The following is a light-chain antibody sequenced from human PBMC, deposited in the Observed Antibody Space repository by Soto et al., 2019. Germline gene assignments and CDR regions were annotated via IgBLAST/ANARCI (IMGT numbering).Light chain of an antibody. V-gene: IGLV1-40*01. CDR1: SSNIGAGYD. CDR3: QSYDSSLSAL. J-gene: IGLJ1*01. CDR2: ANI. Sequence: QPVLTQPPSVSGAPGQRDTISCTGSSSNIGAGYDVHWYQQLPGTAPKLLIYANINRPSGVPDRFSGSKSGTSASLAITGLQAEDEADYYCQSYDSSLSALFGTGTKVTVL.